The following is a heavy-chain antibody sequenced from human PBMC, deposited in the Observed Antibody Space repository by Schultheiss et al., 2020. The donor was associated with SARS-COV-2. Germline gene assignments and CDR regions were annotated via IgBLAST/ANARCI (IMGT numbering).Heavy chain of an antibody. CDR2: ISGSGGST. CDR1: GFTFSSYG. J-gene: IGHJ2*01. CDR3: ARGVAVAGDYWYFDL. Sequence: GGSLRLSCAASGFTFSSYGMHWVRQAPGKGLEWVSAISGSGGSTYYADSVKGRFTISRDNAKNSLYLQMNSLRAGDTAVYYCARGVAVAGDYWYFDLWGRGTLVTVSS. V-gene: IGHV3-48*01. D-gene: IGHD6-19*01.